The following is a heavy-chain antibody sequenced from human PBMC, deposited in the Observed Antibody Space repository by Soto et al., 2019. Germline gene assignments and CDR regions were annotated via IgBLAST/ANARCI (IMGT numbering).Heavy chain of an antibody. CDR2: IYSSGST. CDR3: ARDGDGYNY. D-gene: IGHD5-12*01. Sequence: PSETLSLTCTVSGGSVSSGSYYWSWIRQPPGKGLEWIGYIYSSGSTSYNPSLKSRVTISVDTSKNQFSLKLSSVTAADTAVYYCARDGDGYNYWGQGTQVTVSS. CDR1: GGSVSSGSYY. V-gene: IGHV4-61*01. J-gene: IGHJ4*02.